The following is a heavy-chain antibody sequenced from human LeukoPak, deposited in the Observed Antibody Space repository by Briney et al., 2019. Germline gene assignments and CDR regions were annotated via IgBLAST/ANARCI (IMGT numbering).Heavy chain of an antibody. CDR1: GFTFSTYG. V-gene: IGHV3-23*01. D-gene: IGHD3-10*01. J-gene: IGHJ4*02. CDR3: AKDARGSEGF. CDR2: VNSGASST. Sequence: GGSLRLSCAASGFTFSTYGMSWVRQAPGKGLEWVSAVNSGASSTYYADSVRGRFTISRDNSKNTLYLQMNSLSADDTAVYYCAKDARGSEGFWGQGTLVTVSS.